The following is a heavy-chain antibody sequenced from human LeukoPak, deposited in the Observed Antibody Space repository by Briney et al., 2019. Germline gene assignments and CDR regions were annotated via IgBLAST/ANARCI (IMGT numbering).Heavy chain of an antibody. Sequence: PSDTLSLTCTVSGGSISSYYWSWIRQPTGKGLEWIGYIYYSGSTNYNPSLKSRVTISVDTSKYQFSLKLSSVTAADTSVYYCGRESQEKYYFDYWGQGTLVTVSS. CDR2: IYYSGST. J-gene: IGHJ4*02. V-gene: IGHV4-59*12. CDR1: GGSISSYY. D-gene: IGHD5-24*01. CDR3: GRESQEKYYFDY.